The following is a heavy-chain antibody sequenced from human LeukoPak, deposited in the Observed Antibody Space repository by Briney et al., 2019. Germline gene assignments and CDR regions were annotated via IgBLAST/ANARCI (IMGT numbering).Heavy chain of an antibody. D-gene: IGHD3-22*01. V-gene: IGHV4-34*01. Sequence: SETLPLTCAVYGGSFSGYYWSWIRQPPGKGLEWIGEINHSGSTNYNPSLKSRVTISVDTSKNQFSLKLSSVTAADTAVYYCASLLDSSGYYSVPDYWGQGTLVTVSS. CDR3: ASLLDSSGYYSVPDY. CDR1: GGSFSGYY. CDR2: INHSGST. J-gene: IGHJ4*02.